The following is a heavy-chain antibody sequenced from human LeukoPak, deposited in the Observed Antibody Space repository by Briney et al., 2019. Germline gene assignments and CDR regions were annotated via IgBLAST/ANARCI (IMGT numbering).Heavy chain of an antibody. CDR3: ASAAYSRSRHFDY. CDR2: SSGDVVDT. D-gene: IGHD2-2*01. J-gene: IGHJ4*02. Sequence: PGGSLRLSCAASGFTFSSYYLHWVRQAPGKGMVWVSRSSGDVVDTDYADSMRGRFTVSRDNAKNTLYLEMNSPRAEDTAVYYFASAAYSRSRHFDYWGQGTLVTVSS. CDR1: GFTFSSYY. V-gene: IGHV3-74*01.